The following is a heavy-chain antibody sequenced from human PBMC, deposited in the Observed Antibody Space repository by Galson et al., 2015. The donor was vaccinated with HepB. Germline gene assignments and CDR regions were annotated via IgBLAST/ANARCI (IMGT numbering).Heavy chain of an antibody. J-gene: IGHJ4*02. Sequence: SLRLSCAASGFTFTDSAMHWVRQASGRGLEWLGRIRNRPNSYATAYAASVKGRFTISRDDSRNTAYLEMNSLKTEDTAVYYCARRGNWNDLDYWGQGTLATVSS. CDR3: ARRGNWNDLDY. D-gene: IGHD1-1*01. V-gene: IGHV3-73*01. CDR2: IRNRPNSYAT. CDR1: GFTFTDSA.